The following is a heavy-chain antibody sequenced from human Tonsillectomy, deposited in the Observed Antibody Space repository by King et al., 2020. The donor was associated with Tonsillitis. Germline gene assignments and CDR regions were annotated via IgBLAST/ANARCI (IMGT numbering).Heavy chain of an antibody. J-gene: IGHJ4*01. D-gene: IGHD3-22*01. CDR3: ARAAYSYDTSGYNY. V-gene: IGHV1-2*02. Sequence: QLVQSGAEVKKPGASVKVSCKTSGYTFTDYYIHWVRQAPGQGLEWMGWINPDSGGTNCAQNFQGRVTMNRDTSISTAYMALNRLTSDDTAVYYCARAAYSYDTSGYNYWGQGTLVTVSS. CDR1: GYTFTDYY. CDR2: INPDSGGT.